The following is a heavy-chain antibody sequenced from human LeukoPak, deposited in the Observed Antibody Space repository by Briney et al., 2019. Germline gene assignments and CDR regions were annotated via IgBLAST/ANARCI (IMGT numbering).Heavy chain of an antibody. CDR1: GFTFSDYY. V-gene: IGHV3-11*04. CDR2: ISSSGSTI. D-gene: IGHD1-26*01. CDR3: ARGEVVGAAMDGNWFDP. Sequence: PGGSLRLSCAASGFTFSDYYMSWIRQAPGKGLEWVSYISSSGSTIYYADSVKGRFTISRDNSKNTLYLQMNSLRPEDTAVYYCARGEVVGAAMDGNWFDPWGQGTLVTVSS. J-gene: IGHJ5*02.